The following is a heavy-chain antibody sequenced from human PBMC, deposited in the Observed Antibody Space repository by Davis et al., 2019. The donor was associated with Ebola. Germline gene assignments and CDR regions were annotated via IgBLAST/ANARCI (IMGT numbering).Heavy chain of an antibody. J-gene: IGHJ6*03. Sequence: GESLKISCAASGFTFRSYEMNWVRQAPGKGLEWVSSISSSGSYIYYADSVKGRFTGSRENAKNSLYLQMNSLRAEDTAVYYCVRDYGRGWSSFYYYMDVWGKGTTVTVSS. CDR1: GFTFRSYE. CDR2: ISSSGSYI. V-gene: IGHV3-21*01. D-gene: IGHD3-10*01. CDR3: VRDYGRGWSSFYYYMDV.